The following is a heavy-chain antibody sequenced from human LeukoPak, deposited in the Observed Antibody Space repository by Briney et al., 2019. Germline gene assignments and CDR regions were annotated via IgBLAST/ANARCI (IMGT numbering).Heavy chain of an antibody. CDR1: GGSIRSSYYY. J-gene: IGHJ6*02. V-gene: IGHV4-39*07. CDR3: ARVRKDYYYYYGMDV. Sequence: SETLSLTCTVSGGSIRSSYYYWSWIRQPPGKGLEWIGEINHSGSTNYNPSLKSRVTISVDTSKNQFSLKLSSVTAADTAVYYCARVRKDYYYYYGMDVWGQGTTVTVSS. CDR2: INHSGST.